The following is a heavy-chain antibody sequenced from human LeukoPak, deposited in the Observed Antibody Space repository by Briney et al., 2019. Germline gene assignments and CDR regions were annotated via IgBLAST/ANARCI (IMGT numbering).Heavy chain of an antibody. J-gene: IGHJ5*02. CDR1: GGSISNSSYY. CDR2: IYYSGSI. CDR3: ARENELQWLGRANWFDP. Sequence: PSETLSLTCTVSGGSISNSSYYWGWLRQPPGKGLEWIGSIYYSGSIYYNPSLKSRVTISVDTSKNQFSLKLSSVTAADTAVYYCARENELQWLGRANWFDPWGQGTLVTVSS. D-gene: IGHD6-19*01. V-gene: IGHV4-39*07.